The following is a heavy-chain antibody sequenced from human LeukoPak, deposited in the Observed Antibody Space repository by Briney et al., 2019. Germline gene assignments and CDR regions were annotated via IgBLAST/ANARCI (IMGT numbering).Heavy chain of an antibody. CDR2: ISGDGVST. Sequence: GGSLRLSCVASGLPMADFAMHWVRQAPGKGLEWVSLISGDGVSTFYADCVKGRFSIYRDNSKNSLSLEMNSLRTEDTAMYYCARESGKFDYWGQGTLVAVSS. CDR3: ARESGKFDY. V-gene: IGHV3-43*02. J-gene: IGHJ4*02. CDR1: GLPMADFA.